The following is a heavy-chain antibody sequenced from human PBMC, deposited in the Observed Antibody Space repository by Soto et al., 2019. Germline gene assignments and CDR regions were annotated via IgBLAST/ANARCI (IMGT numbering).Heavy chain of an antibody. CDR1: GFTFSSYA. V-gene: IGHV3-23*01. J-gene: IGHJ4*02. D-gene: IGHD3-22*01. Sequence: EVQLLESGGGLVQPGGSLRLSCAASGFTFSSYAMSWVRQAPGKGLEWVSAISGSGGSTYYADSVKGRFTISRDNSKNTLYLEMNSLRAEDTAVYYCAKVSWVVVVQNYFDYWGQGTLVTVSS. CDR3: AKVSWVVVVQNYFDY. CDR2: ISGSGGST.